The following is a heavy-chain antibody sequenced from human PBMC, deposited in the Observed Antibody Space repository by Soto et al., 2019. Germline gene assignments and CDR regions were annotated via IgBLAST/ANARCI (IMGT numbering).Heavy chain of an antibody. CDR1: GGSFSDYI. Sequence: PSETLSLTSDVYGGSFSDYIWTWIRQTPGKGLQWIGEINHSGSTNYNPSLKSRVTISVDTSKNQFSLKLSSVTAADTAVYYCARVAVYYGMDVWGQGTTVTVSS. CDR3: ARVAVYYGMDV. V-gene: IGHV4-34*01. CDR2: INHSGST. J-gene: IGHJ6*02. D-gene: IGHD4-17*01.